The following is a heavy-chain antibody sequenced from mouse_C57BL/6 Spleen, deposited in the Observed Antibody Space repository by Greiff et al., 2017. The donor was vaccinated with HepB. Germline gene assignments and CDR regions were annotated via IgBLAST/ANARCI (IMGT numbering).Heavy chain of an antibody. CDR2: INPYNGGT. CDR3: ARSLDVGYAMDT. V-gene: IGHV1-19*01. CDR1: GYTFTDYY. J-gene: IGHJ4*01. D-gene: IGHD6-2*01. Sequence: VQLQQSGPVLVKPGASVKMSCKASGYTFTDYYMNWVKQSHGKSLEWIGVINPYNGGTSYNQKFKGKATLTVDKSSSTAYMVLNSLTSEDSAVYYCARSLDVGYAMDTSGQGTSDTASS.